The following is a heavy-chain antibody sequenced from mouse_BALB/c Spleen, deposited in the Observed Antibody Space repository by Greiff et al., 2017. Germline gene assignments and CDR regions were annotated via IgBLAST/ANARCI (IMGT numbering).Heavy chain of an antibody. V-gene: IGHV2-9*02. Sequence: VKLMESGPGLVAPSQSLSITCTVSGFSLTSYGVHWVRQPPGKGLEWLGVIWAGGSTNYNSALMSRLSISKDNSKSQVFLKMNSLQTDDTAMYYCASPDGYYWFAYWGQGTLVTVSA. CDR3: ASPDGYYWFAY. D-gene: IGHD2-3*01. CDR1: GFSLTSYG. CDR2: IWAGGST. J-gene: IGHJ3*01.